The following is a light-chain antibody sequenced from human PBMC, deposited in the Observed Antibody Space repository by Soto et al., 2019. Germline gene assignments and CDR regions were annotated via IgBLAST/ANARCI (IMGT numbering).Light chain of an antibody. Sequence: QSVLTQPPSVSAAPGQKVTISCSGSVSNIGDNFVSWYQQLPGTAPKLLIVDNEERPSGIPDRFSGSKSGTTASLGFTGLQSGDEADYYCATWDSSLSVEVFGTGTKVTVL. V-gene: IGLV1-51*01. CDR1: VSNIGDNF. J-gene: IGLJ1*01. CDR2: DNE. CDR3: ATWDSSLSVEV.